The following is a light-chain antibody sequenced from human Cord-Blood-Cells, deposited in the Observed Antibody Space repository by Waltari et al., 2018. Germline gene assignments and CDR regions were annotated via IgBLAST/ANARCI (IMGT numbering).Light chain of an antibody. CDR3: QQIYSTPT. V-gene: IGKV1-39*01. J-gene: IGKJ5*01. Sequence: DIQMTQSPSSLSASVGDRVTITCRASQSISSYLNWYQQKPGKAPKLLIYAASSLQSGVPSMFGGSGSGTDCTLTISSLQPEDFATYYCQQIYSTPTFGQGTRLEIK. CDR2: AAS. CDR1: QSISSY.